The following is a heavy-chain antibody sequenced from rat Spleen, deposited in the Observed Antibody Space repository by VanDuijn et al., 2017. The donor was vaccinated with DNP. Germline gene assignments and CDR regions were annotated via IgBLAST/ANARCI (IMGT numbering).Heavy chain of an antibody. V-gene: IGHV5S11*01. Sequence: EVQLVESGGGLVQPGRSLKLSCAASGFTFSDYYMAWVRQAPTKGLEWVATISTNGGDTYYRDSVKGRFTISRDNAKTTLYLQMDSLRSEETATYYCVRHEYQAFDYWGQGVMVTVSS. J-gene: IGHJ2*01. CDR1: GFTFSDYY. CDR2: ISTNGGDT. CDR3: VRHEYQAFDY.